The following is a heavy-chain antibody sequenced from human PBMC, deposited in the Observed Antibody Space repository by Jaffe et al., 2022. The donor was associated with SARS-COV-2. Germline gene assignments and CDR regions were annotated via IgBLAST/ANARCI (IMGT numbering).Heavy chain of an antibody. J-gene: IGHJ6*02. CDR3: AREYCSSTSCYRGGMVYGMDV. D-gene: IGHD2-2*02. CDR1: GYTFTGYY. CDR2: INPNSGGT. V-gene: IGHV1-2*06. Sequence: QVQLVQSGAEVKKPGASVKVSCKASGYTFTGYYMHWVRQAPGQGLEWMGRINPNSGGTNYAQKFQGRVTMTRDTSISTAYMELSRLRSDDTAVYYCAREYCSSTSCYRGGMVYGMDVWGQGTTVTVSS.